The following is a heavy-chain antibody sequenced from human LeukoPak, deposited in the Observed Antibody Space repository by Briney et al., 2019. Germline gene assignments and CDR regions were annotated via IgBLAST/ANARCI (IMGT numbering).Heavy chain of an antibody. CDR3: ARDRPGYSSGWYSDY. CDR1: GYTFTGYY. D-gene: IGHD6-19*01. V-gene: IGHV1-2*02. CDR2: INPNSGGT. J-gene: IGHJ4*02. Sequence: ASVKVSCKASGYTFTGYYMHWVRQAPGQGLEWMGWINPNSGGTNYAQKFQGRVTMTRDTSISTVYMELSRLRSDDTAVYYCARDRPGYSSGWYSDYWGQGTLVTVSS.